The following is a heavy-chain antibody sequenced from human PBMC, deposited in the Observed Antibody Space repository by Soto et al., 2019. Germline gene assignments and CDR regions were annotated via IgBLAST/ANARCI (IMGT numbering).Heavy chain of an antibody. V-gene: IGHV3-74*01. J-gene: IGHJ5*02. CDR3: VRYYMARGRDSNWFDP. CDR1: GFIFSSYW. Sequence: LRLSCAASGFIFSSYWMHWVRQAPGKGLVWLSRIKSDGSSTTYADSVKGRFTISRDNARNTLYLQMNSLRVDDTAVYYCVRYYMARGRDSNWFDPWGQGTLVTVSS. D-gene: IGHD3-10*01. CDR2: IKSDGSST.